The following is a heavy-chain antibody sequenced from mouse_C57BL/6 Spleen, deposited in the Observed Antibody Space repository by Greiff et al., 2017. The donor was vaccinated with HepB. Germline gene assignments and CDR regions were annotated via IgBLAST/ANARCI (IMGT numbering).Heavy chain of an antibody. J-gene: IGHJ2*01. D-gene: IGHD2-12*01. CDR2: INYDGSST. CDR3: ARAYYSYYFDY. V-gene: IGHV5-16*01. CDR1: GFTFSDYY. Sequence: EVQLVESEGGLVQPGSSMKLSCTASGFTFSDYYMAWVRQVPEKGLEWVANINYDGSSTYYLDSLKSRFIISRDNAKNILYLQMSSLKSEDTATYYCARAYYSYYFDYWGQGTTLTVSS.